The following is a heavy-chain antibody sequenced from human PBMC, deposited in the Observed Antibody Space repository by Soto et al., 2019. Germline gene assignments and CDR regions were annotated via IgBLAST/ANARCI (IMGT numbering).Heavy chain of an antibody. CDR1: GYTFITYG. D-gene: IGHD3-22*01. V-gene: IGHV1-18*01. Sequence: QVQLVQSGAEVKKPGASVKVSCKASGYTFITYGVSWVRQAPGQGLDWLGWISTYNGNTRYAERLQGRVTMTTETTTNTAYMGLRNLRSDDTAVYYCTRGPTDYYDNSANYFLDYWGQGTLVTVSS. CDR2: ISTYNGNT. J-gene: IGHJ4*02. CDR3: TRGPTDYYDNSANYFLDY.